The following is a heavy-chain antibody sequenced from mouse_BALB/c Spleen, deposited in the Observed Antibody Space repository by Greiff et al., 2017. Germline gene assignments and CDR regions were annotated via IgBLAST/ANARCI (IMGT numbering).Heavy chain of an antibody. CDR3: ARSKYGNYGYFDV. CDR1: GFTFSSFG. V-gene: IGHV5-17*02. CDR2: ISSGSSTI. Sequence: EVQLQESGGGLVQPGGSRKLSCAASGFTFSSFGMHWVRQAPEKGLEWVAYISSGSSTIYYADTVKGRFTISRDNPKNTLFLQKTSLRSEDTAMYYCARSKYGNYGYFDVWGAGTTVTVSS. J-gene: IGHJ1*01. D-gene: IGHD2-10*02.